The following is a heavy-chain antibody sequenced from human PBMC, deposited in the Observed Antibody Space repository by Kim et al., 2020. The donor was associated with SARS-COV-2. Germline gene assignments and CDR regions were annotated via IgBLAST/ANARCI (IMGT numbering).Heavy chain of an antibody. V-gene: IGHV3-48*03. D-gene: IGHD2-21*01. J-gene: IGHJ4*02. CDR1: GFTFSSYE. CDR2: ISSSGSTI. Sequence: GGSLRLSCAASGFTFSSYEMNWVRQAPGKGLEWVSYISSSGSTIYYADSVKGRFTISRDNAKNSLYLQMNSLRAEDTAVYYCARESEDSQGFDYWGQGTLVTVSS. CDR3: ARESEDSQGFDY.